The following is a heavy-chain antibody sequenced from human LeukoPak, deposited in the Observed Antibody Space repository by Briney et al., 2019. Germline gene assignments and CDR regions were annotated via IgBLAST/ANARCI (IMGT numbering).Heavy chain of an antibody. D-gene: IGHD3-10*01. CDR2: IIPIFGTA. Sequence: SVTVSCKASGGTFSSYAISWVRQAPGQGLEWMGGIIPIFGTANYAQKFQGRVTITADESTSTAYMELSSLRSEDTAVYYCARTRPGGADASDIWGQGTMVTVSS. V-gene: IGHV1-69*13. CDR1: GGTFSSYA. J-gene: IGHJ3*02. CDR3: ARTRPGGADASDI.